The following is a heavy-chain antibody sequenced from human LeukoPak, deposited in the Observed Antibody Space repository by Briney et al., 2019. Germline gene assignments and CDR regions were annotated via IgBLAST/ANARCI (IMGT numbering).Heavy chain of an antibody. V-gene: IGHV4-34*01. CDR3: ARDKGYDILTGYSWYFDL. J-gene: IGHJ2*01. CDR2: INHSGST. CDR1: GGSFSGYY. Sequence: PSETPSLTCAVYGGSFSGYYWSWIRQPLGKGLEWIGEINHSGSTNYNPSLKSRVTISVDTSKNQFSLKLSSVTAADTAVYYCARDKGYDILTGYSWYFDLWGRGTLVTVSS. D-gene: IGHD3-9*01.